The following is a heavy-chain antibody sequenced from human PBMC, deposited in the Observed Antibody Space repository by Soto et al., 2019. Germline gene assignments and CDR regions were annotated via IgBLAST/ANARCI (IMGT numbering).Heavy chain of an antibody. D-gene: IGHD3-3*01. CDR2: INPATGAA. CDR1: GYPVTAYY. CDR3: ARGGGVGVAGSAAFDM. Sequence: QLHLVQSGAVVKKPGASVTVSCSASGYPVTAYYMHWVRQAPGRGLEWMGGINPATGAAKYTQTFQGRVTMPRDTSTSTVFMELGGLTSGETAVFYWARGGGVGVAGSAAFDMWGQGTLVTVSS. J-gene: IGHJ3*02. V-gene: IGHV1-2*02.